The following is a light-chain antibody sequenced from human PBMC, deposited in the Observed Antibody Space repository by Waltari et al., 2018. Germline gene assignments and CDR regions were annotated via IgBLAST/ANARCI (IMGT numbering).Light chain of an antibody. Sequence: DIQMTQSPSTLSASVGDRVTITCRASQSISNWLAWYQHKPGRAPKLLIYKASTLERGVPSTFSGGGSGTEFTLIISSLQPDDFATYYCQQYKSYPLSFGGGTRVEIK. CDR1: QSISNW. J-gene: IGKJ4*01. V-gene: IGKV1-5*03. CDR3: QQYKSYPLS. CDR2: KAS.